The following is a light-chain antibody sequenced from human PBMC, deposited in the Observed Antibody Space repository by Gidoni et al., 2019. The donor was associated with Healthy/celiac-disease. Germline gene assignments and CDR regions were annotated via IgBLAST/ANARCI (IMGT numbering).Light chain of an antibody. V-gene: IGKV3-20*01. Sequence: EIVLTPSPGTLSFAPGETATISCRASQSVTSSYLAWYQQKPGQAPRLLIYGASSRATGIPDRFSGSGSGTDFTLTISRLEPEDFAVYYCQQYGSSPQTFGPGTKVDIK. CDR3: QQYGSSPQT. CDR2: GAS. J-gene: IGKJ3*01. CDR1: QSVTSSY.